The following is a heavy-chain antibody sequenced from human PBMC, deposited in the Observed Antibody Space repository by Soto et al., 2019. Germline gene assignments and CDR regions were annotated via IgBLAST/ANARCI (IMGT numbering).Heavy chain of an antibody. V-gene: IGHV4-59*01. CDR3: ARDPTYYYDSSGHAFGI. J-gene: IGHJ3*02. D-gene: IGHD3-22*01. Sequence: QVQLQESGPGLVKPSETLSLTCTVSGGSISSYYWSWIRQPPGKGLEWIGYIYYSGSTNYNPSLKSRVTISVDTSKNQFSLKLSSVTAADTAVYYCARDPTYYYDSSGHAFGIWGQGTMVTVSS. CDR1: GGSISSYY. CDR2: IYYSGST.